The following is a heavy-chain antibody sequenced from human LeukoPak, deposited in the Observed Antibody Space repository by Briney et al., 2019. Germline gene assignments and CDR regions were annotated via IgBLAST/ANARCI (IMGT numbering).Heavy chain of an antibody. J-gene: IGHJ4*02. D-gene: IGHD5-12*01. CDR2: IIPMVGIA. V-gene: IGHV1-69*04. CDR3: ARDQGIYNHRIIDS. CDR1: GGTFSSYA. Sequence: SVKVSCKASGGTFSSYAISWVRQAPRQGLEWMGRIIPMVGIANYVQKFQGRLTITADKSTSTAYMELSSLRSEDTAVYYCARDQGIYNHRIIDSWGQGTLVTVSS.